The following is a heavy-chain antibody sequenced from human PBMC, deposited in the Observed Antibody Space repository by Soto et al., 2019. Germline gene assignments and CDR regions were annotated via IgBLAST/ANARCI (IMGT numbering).Heavy chain of an antibody. CDR1: GFTFSSYA. CDR3: AKMGSSSLVNGNWFDP. V-gene: IGHV3-23*01. J-gene: IGHJ5*02. CDR2: ISGSGGST. Sequence: PGGSLRLSCAASGFTFSSYAMSWVRQAPGKGLEWVSAISGSGGSTYYADSVKGRFTISRDNSKNTLYLQMNSLRAEDTAVYYCAKMGSSSLVNGNWFDPWGQGTLVTVSS. D-gene: IGHD6-6*01.